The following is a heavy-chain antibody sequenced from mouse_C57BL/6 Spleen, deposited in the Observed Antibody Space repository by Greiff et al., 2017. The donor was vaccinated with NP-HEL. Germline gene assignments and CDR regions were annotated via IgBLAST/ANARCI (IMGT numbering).Heavy chain of an antibody. CDR2: ISYDGSN. D-gene: IGHD1-1*01. V-gene: IGHV3-6*01. J-gene: IGHJ2*01. CDR3: ARGSPPFDY. Sequence: EVKLEESGPGLVKPSQSLSLTCSVTGYSITSGYYWNWIRQFPGNKLEWMGYISYDGSNNYNPSLKNRISITRDTSKNQFFLKLNSVTTEDTATYYCARGSPPFDYWGQGTTLTVSS. CDR1: GYSITSGYY.